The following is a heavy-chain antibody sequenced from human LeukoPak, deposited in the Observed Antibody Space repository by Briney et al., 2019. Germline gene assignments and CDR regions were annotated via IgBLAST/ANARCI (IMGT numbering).Heavy chain of an antibody. CDR3: ARGDPYYYDSSGYYWFDP. Sequence: SVKVSCKASGGTFSSYAISWVRQAPGQGLEWMGGIIPIFGTANYAQKFQGRVTITADESTSTAYMELSSLRSEDTAVYYCARGDPYYYDSSGYYWFDPWGQGTLVTVSS. CDR1: GGTFSSYA. D-gene: IGHD3-22*01. CDR2: IIPIFGTA. J-gene: IGHJ5*02. V-gene: IGHV1-69*13.